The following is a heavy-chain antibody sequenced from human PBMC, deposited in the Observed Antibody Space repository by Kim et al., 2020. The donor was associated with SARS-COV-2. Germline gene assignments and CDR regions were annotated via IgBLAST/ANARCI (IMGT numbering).Heavy chain of an antibody. V-gene: IGHV1-18*01. D-gene: IGHD3-10*01. CDR1: GYTFTSYG. J-gene: IGHJ3*02. CDR2: ISAYNGNT. Sequence: ASVKVSCKASGYTFTSYGISWVRQAPGQGLEWMGWISAYNGNTNYAQKLQGRVTMTTDTSTSTAYMELRSLRSDDTAVYYCARDQRTSPGGGEAFDIWGQGTMVTVSS. CDR3: ARDQRTSPGGGEAFDI.